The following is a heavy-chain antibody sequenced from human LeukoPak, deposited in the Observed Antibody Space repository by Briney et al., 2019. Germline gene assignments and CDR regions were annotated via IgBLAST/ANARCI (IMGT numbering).Heavy chain of an antibody. Sequence: PSETLSLTCTVSGGSTSSYYWSWIRQPAGKGLEWIGRIYTSGSTNYNPSLKSRVTMSVDTSKNQFSLKLSSVTAADTAVYYCARDGYSYGYPYNFDYWGQGTLVTVSS. V-gene: IGHV4-4*07. J-gene: IGHJ4*02. D-gene: IGHD5-18*01. CDR3: ARDGYSYGYPYNFDY. CDR1: GGSTSSYY. CDR2: IYTSGST.